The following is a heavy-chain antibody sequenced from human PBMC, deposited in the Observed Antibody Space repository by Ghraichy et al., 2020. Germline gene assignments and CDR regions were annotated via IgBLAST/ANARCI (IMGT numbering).Heavy chain of an antibody. CDR2: IYYSGST. CDR3: ARHAEGGWWCGMGV. CDR1: GGSISSYY. V-gene: IGHV4-59*08. D-gene: IGHD2-8*02. Sequence: SETLSLTCTVSGGSISSYYWSWIRQPPGKGLEWIGYIYYSGSTKYNPSLKSRVTISVDTSKNQFSLKLSSVTAADTAVYYCARHAEGGWWCGMGVWGQGTTVTVSS. J-gene: IGHJ6*01.